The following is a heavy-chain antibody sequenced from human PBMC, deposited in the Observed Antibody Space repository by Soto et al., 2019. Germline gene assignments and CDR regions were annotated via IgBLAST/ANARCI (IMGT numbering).Heavy chain of an antibody. CDR2: IWYDGSNK. CDR3: ARSGLGFDP. V-gene: IGHV3-33*01. Sequence: QVQLVESGGGVVQPGRSLRLSCAASGFTFSSYGMHWVRQAPGKGLEWVAVIWYDGSNKYYADSVKGRFTISRDNSKNTLYLQMNSLRAEDTAVYYCARSGLGFDPWCQGTLVTVSS. D-gene: IGHD7-27*01. CDR1: GFTFSSYG. J-gene: IGHJ5*02.